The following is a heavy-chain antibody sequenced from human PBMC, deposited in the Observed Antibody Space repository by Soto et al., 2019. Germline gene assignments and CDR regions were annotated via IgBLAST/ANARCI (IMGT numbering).Heavy chain of an antibody. Sequence: QVQLVVSGGGVVQPGRSLRLSCAASGLTFSSFGMHWVRQAPGKGLQWVAVISYDGSTQYYADSVKGRFTISRDNSKNTVYLQMNSLRAEDTGIYYCAKDQGRIVFIPPANGYFQHWGQGTLVTVSS. V-gene: IGHV3-30*18. J-gene: IGHJ1*01. CDR1: GLTFSSFG. CDR2: ISYDGSTQ. CDR3: AKDQGRIVFIPPANGYFQH. D-gene: IGHD2-2*01.